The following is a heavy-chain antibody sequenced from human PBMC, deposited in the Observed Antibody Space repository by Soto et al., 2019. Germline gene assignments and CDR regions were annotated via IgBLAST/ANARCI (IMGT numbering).Heavy chain of an antibody. D-gene: IGHD7-27*01. CDR2: MNPDSGDT. CDR3: ARSRGGTGVHFDY. CDR1: GYTFTNYD. Sequence: QVQLVQSGAEVKEPGASVKVSCKASGYTFTNYDINWVRQATGQGPEWMGWMNPDSGDTGYVQKFQGRVTMTRSTSISTAYMELSDLRSEDTAVYYCARSRGGTGVHFDYWGQVTLVTVSS. J-gene: IGHJ4*02. V-gene: IGHV1-8*01.